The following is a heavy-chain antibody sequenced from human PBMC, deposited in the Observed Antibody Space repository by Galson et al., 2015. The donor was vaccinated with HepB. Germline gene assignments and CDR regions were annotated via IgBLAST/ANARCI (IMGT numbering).Heavy chain of an antibody. CDR3: ARSSSQGVIRGPLYYYYYYMDV. D-gene: IGHD3-10*01. Sequence: SVKVSCKASGYTFTSYGISWVRQAPGQGLEWMGWISAYNGNTNYAQKLRGRVTMTTDTSTSTAYMELRSLRSDDTAVYYCARSSSQGVIRGPLYYYYYYMDVWGKGTTVTVSS. CDR1: GYTFTSYG. V-gene: IGHV1-18*04. CDR2: ISAYNGNT. J-gene: IGHJ6*03.